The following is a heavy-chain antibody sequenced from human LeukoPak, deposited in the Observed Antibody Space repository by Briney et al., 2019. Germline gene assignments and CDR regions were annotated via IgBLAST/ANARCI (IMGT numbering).Heavy chain of an antibody. CDR3: AKSYYNYMDV. V-gene: IGHV3-48*01. CDR2: ISSSTPTT. Sequence: GGSLRLSCAASGFTFSSYAMHWVRQAPGKGLEWVSYISSSTPTTYYADSVKGRFTISRDNAKNSFYLQMNSLRAEDTAVYYCAKSYYNYMDVWGKGTTVTVSS. CDR1: GFTFSSYA. J-gene: IGHJ6*03.